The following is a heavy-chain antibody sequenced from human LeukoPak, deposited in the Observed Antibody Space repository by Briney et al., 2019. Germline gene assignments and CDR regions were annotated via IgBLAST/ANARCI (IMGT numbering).Heavy chain of an antibody. D-gene: IGHD3-9*01. J-gene: IGHJ4*02. Sequence: GGSLRLSCAASGFTFSDYYMSWIRRAPGKGLEWVSYISSSGSTIYCADSVKGRFTISRDNAKNSLYLQMNSLRAEDTAVYYCARDLYDILTGSHRYYFDYWGQGTLVTVSS. CDR3: ARDLYDILTGSHRYYFDY. V-gene: IGHV3-11*01. CDR2: ISSSGSTI. CDR1: GFTFSDYY.